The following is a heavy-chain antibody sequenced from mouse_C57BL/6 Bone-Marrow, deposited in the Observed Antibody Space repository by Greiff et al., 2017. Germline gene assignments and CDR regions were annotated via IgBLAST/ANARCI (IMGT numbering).Heavy chain of an antibody. Sequence: QVQLKQPGAELVMPGASVKLSCKASGYTFTSYWMHWVKQRPGQGLEWIGEIDPSDSYTNYNQKFKGKSTLTVDKSSSTAYMQLSSLTSEDSAVYYCAREPYYHGDCDVWGTGTTVTVSS. V-gene: IGHV1-69*01. CDR1: GYTFTSYW. D-gene: IGHD1-1*01. CDR3: AREPYYHGDCDV. CDR2: IDPSDSYT. J-gene: IGHJ1*03.